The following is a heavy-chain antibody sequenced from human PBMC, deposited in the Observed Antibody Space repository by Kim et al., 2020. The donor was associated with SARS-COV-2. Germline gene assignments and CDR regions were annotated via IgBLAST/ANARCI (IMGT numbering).Heavy chain of an antibody. J-gene: IGHJ4*02. V-gene: IGHV4-39*01. D-gene: IGHD3-22*01. CDR3: ARHLRGIMIVVVITPLNYLDY. Sequence: SETLSLTCTVSGGSISSSSYYWGWIRQPQGQGLEWIGSFYYSGSTYSNPSLKSRVTISVDTSKNQFSLKLSSVTAADTAVYYCARHLRGIMIVVVITPLNYLDYWGQGTLVTVSS. CDR2: FYYSGST. CDR1: GGSISSSSYY.